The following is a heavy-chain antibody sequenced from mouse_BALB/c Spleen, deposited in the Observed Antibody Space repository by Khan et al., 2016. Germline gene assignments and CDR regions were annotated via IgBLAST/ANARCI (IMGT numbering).Heavy chain of an antibody. V-gene: IGHV3-2*02. Sequence: EVQLQESGPGLVKPSQSLSLTCTVTGYSITSDYAWNWIRQFPGNKLEWMGYISYSGSTIYNPSLKSRISITRDTSKNQFFLQLNSVTTEDTATYYCARPWGFAYWGQGTLVTVSA. CDR2: ISYSGST. CDR1: GYSITSDYA. CDR3: ARPWGFAY. D-gene: IGHD4-1*01. J-gene: IGHJ3*01.